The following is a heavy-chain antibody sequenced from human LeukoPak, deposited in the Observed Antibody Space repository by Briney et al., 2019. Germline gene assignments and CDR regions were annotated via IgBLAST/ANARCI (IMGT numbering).Heavy chain of an antibody. Sequence: GGSLRLSCAASGFTFSNYAMSWVRQAPGKGLEWLSTISGSGGSTYYADSVKGRFTISRDNSKNTVYLQMKSLRVEATAVHYCAKGLSAAGDYYFDYWGQGALVTVSS. CDR2: ISGSGGST. CDR3: AKGLSAAGDYYFDY. D-gene: IGHD2-21*01. CDR1: GFTFSNYA. J-gene: IGHJ4*02. V-gene: IGHV3-23*01.